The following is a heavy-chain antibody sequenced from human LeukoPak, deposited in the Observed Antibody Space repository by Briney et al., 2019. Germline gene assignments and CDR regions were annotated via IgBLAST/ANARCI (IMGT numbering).Heavy chain of an antibody. CDR1: GDSISSSSYY. Sequence: SETLSLTCTVSGDSISSSSYYWGWIRQPPGKGLGWIGGIYYSGSTYYNPSLKSRVTISVDTSKNQFSLKLSSVTAADTAVYYCATTRYYYDSSGYYLDAFHTWGQGTMVTVSS. CDR3: ATTRYYYDSSGYYLDAFHT. J-gene: IGHJ3*02. V-gene: IGHV4-39*01. CDR2: IYYSGST. D-gene: IGHD3-22*01.